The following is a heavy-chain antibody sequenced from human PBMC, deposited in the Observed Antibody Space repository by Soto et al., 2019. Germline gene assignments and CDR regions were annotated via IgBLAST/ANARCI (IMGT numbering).Heavy chain of an antibody. CDR3: AKDRSITMIVVDYYFDY. CDR2: ISGSGGST. D-gene: IGHD3-22*01. V-gene: IGHV3-23*01. J-gene: IGHJ4*02. Sequence: GGSLRLSCAASGFTFSSYAMSWVRQAPGKGLEWVSAISGSGGSTYYADSVKGRFTISRDNSKNTLYLQMNSLRAEETAVYYCAKDRSITMIVVDYYFDYWGQGTLVTVSS. CDR1: GFTFSSYA.